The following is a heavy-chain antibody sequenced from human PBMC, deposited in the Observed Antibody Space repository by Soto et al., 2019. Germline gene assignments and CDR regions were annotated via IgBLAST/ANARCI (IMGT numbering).Heavy chain of an antibody. D-gene: IGHD5-18*01. CDR1: AGSISRYY. Sequence: HVQLQESGPGLVKPSEPLSLTCSVSAGSISRYYWGWVRQSPGEGLEWIAHISYTVDASYNPSLKSRVTISLDTSKNQIALSLMSVTAADTAVYFWVGSLMAPAMESFDYWGPGTLVTVTS. V-gene: IGHV4-59*01. CDR2: ISYTVDA. CDR3: VGSLMAPAMESFDY. J-gene: IGHJ4*02.